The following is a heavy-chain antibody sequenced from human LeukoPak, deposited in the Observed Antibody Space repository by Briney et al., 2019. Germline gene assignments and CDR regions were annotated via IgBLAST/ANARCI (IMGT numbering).Heavy chain of an antibody. D-gene: IGHD6-13*01. Sequence: VASVKVSCKASGGTFSSYAISWVRQAPGQRLEWMGWINAGNGNTKYSQKFQGRVTITRDTSASTAYMELSSLRSEDTAVYYCASNPRYSSSWYYFDYWGQGTLVTVSS. CDR3: ASNPRYSSSWYYFDY. V-gene: IGHV1-3*01. J-gene: IGHJ4*02. CDR2: INAGNGNT. CDR1: GGTFSSYA.